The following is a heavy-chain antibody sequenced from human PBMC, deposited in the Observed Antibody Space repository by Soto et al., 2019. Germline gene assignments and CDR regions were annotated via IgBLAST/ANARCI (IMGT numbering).Heavy chain of an antibody. Sequence: EVQLVESGGGLVQPGRSLRLSCAASGFTFDDHAMHWVRQVPGKGLEWVSGISWDSKGVAYADSVKGRFTISRDNANTSLYLRMNSLRADDTALYYCAKVGSGSPPGDFWGQGTLVTVSS. CDR3: AKVGSGSPPGDF. D-gene: IGHD3-10*01. CDR2: ISWDSKGV. CDR1: GFTFDDHA. V-gene: IGHV3-9*01. J-gene: IGHJ4*02.